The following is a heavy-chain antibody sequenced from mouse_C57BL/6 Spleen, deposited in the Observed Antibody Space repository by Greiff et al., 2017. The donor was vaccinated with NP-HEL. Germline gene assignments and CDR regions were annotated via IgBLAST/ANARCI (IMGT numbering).Heavy chain of an antibody. CDR3: ARGIYDYEPWFAY. Sequence: EVMLVESGGGLVKPGGSLKLSCAASGFTFSDYGMHWVRQAPEKGLEWVAYISSGSSTIYYADTVKGRFTISRDNAKNTLFLQMTSLRSEDTAMYYCARGIYDYEPWFAYWGQGTLVTVSA. CDR1: GFTFSDYG. V-gene: IGHV5-17*01. D-gene: IGHD2-4*01. J-gene: IGHJ3*01. CDR2: ISSGSSTI.